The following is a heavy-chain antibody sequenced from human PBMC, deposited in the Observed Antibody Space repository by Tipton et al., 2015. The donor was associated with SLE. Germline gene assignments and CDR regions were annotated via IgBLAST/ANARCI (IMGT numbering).Heavy chain of an antibody. D-gene: IGHD2-2*03. J-gene: IGHJ6*03. V-gene: IGHV4-4*08. Sequence: TLSLTCTVSGDSISYYFWTWIRQPPGKGLEWIGYIYRSGGTNSNPSLKSRVTISMDTSNNQFSLKLTSVSAADTAVYYCATGTLVGSWYYSMDVWGKGTTVTVSS. CDR3: ATGTLVGSWYYSMDV. CDR2: IYRSGGT. CDR1: GDSISYYF.